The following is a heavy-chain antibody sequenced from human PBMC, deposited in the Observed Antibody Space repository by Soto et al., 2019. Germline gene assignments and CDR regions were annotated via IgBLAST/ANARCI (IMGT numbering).Heavy chain of an antibody. J-gene: IGHJ6*02. Sequence: SETLSLTCTVSGGSVSSGSYYWSWIRQPPGKGLEWIGYIYYSGSTNYNPSLKSRVTISVDTSKNQFSLKLSSVTAADTAVCYCARDRGWYGMDVWGQGTTVTVSS. CDR3: ARDRGWYGMDV. CDR2: IYYSGST. V-gene: IGHV4-61*01. D-gene: IGHD6-19*01. CDR1: GGSVSSGSYY.